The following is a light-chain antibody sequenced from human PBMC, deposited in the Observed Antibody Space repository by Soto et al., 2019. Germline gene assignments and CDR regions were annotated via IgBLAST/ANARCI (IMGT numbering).Light chain of an antibody. CDR2: GAS. CDR1: QSVDSRF. Sequence: EIVLTQSPGSLSLSPAERATLSCRASQSVDSRFFAWYQQKPCQAPRLLIYGASNRATGIPDWFSGSGYGTDFTLTINRLEHEAFAVYYCQQYVSSVTFGQETKLEIK. V-gene: IGKV3-20*01. CDR3: QQYVSSVT. J-gene: IGKJ1*01.